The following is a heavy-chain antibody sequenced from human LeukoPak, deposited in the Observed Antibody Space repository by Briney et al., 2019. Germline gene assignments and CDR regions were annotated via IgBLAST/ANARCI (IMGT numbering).Heavy chain of an antibody. Sequence: SETLSLTCTVSGGSISSSSYYWGWIRQPPGKGLEWIGSIYYSGSTYYNPSLKSRVTISVDTSKNQFSLKLSSVTAADTAVYYCARSSRMEWSSFDYWGQGTLVTVSS. V-gene: IGHV4-39*07. CDR3: ARSSRMEWSSFDY. J-gene: IGHJ4*02. CDR1: GGSISSSSYY. D-gene: IGHD2-8*01. CDR2: IYYSGST.